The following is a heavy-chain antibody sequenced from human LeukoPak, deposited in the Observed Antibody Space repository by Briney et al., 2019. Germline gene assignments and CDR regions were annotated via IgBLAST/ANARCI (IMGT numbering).Heavy chain of an antibody. Sequence: GGSLRLSCAASGFIFSNYGMHWVRQAPGKGLEWVAFIRYDGSNKYYADSVKGRFTTSRDNFKNTLYLQMNSLRVEDTAVYYCAKGIHYYDSSGYYYWGQGTLVTVSS. CDR1: GFIFSNYG. V-gene: IGHV3-30*02. CDR3: AKGIHYYDSSGYYY. CDR2: IRYDGSNK. D-gene: IGHD3-22*01. J-gene: IGHJ4*02.